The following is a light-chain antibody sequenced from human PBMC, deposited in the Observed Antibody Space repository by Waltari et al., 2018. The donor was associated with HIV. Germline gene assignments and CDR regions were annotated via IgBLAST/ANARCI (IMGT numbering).Light chain of an antibody. CDR2: AAS. V-gene: IGKV1-16*01. J-gene: IGKJ5*01. Sequence: DIQMTQSPSSLSASVGDRVTITCRASQGIDSYLAWFQQKPGKAPKSLIYAASSVQSGVPSTFSATGSETHFTLTISSLQPEDFATHYCQQYKSYPITFGQGTRLEIK. CDR3: QQYKSYPIT. CDR1: QGIDSY.